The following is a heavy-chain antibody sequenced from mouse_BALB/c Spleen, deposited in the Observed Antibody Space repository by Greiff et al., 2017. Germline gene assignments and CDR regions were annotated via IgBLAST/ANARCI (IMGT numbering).Heavy chain of an antibody. CDR3: ARDKTTEAMDY. D-gene: IGHD1-1*01. CDR1: GFTFTDYY. CDR2: IRNKANGYTT. J-gene: IGHJ4*01. V-gene: IGHV7-3*02. Sequence: EVNVVESGGGLVQPGGSLRLSCATSGFTFTDYYMSWVRQPPGKALEWLGFIRNKANGYTTEYSASVKGRFTISRDNSQSILYLQMNTLRAEDSATYYCARDKTTEAMDYWGQGTSVTVSS.